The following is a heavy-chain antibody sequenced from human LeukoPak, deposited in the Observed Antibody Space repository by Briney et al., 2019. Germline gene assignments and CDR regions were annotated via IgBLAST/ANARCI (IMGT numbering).Heavy chain of an antibody. D-gene: IGHD5-24*01. Sequence: GGSLRLSCAASGFTVSSNYMIWVRQAPGKGLECVSVIYSGGSTYYADSVKGRFTISRDNSKNTLYLQMNSLRAEDTAVYYCARGRRDGYNSDCWGQGTLVTVSS. V-gene: IGHV3-53*01. CDR1: GFTVSSNY. CDR3: ARGRRDGYNSDC. J-gene: IGHJ4*02. CDR2: IYSGGST.